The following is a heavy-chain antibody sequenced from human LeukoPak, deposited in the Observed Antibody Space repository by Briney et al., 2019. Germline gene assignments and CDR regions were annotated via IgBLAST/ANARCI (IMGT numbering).Heavy chain of an antibody. V-gene: IGHV3-30*02. D-gene: IGHD3-22*01. CDR2: IRYDGSNK. CDR3: ARGSFVGYYYEIPFDY. Sequence: PGGSLRLSCAASGFTFSSYGMHWVRQAPGKGLEWVAFIRYDGSNKYYADSVKGRFTISRDNAKNSLYLQMNSLRAEDTAVYYCARGSFVGYYYEIPFDYWGQGTLVTVSS. CDR1: GFTFSSYG. J-gene: IGHJ4*02.